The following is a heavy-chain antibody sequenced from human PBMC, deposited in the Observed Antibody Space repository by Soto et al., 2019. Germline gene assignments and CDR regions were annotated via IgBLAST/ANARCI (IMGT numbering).Heavy chain of an antibody. CDR2: ISGSGTYI. V-gene: IGHV3-23*01. D-gene: IGHD2-21*02. Sequence: EVQLLESGGGLVQPGGSLRLSCAVSGFTFSSYAMSWVRQAPGKGLEWVSVISGSGTYIYYADSVKGRFTISRANSKNTLYLQVNSRGAEDTAGYYGAKGGGTGVTRPEDYFDDWGPGTLVTVSS. CDR1: GFTFSSYA. J-gene: IGHJ4*02. CDR3: AKGGGTGVTRPEDYFDD.